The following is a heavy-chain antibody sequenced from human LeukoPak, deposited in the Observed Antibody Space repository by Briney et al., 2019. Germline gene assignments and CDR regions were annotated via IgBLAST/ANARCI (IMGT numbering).Heavy chain of an antibody. CDR1: GFTFSSFD. V-gene: IGHV3-13*01. CDR3: ARGPPRGKYYYMDV. CDR2: IGTASDT. J-gene: IGHJ6*03. Sequence: AGGSLRLSCAASGFTFSSFDMHWVRQPTGQGPEWVSTIGTASDTYYPGSVEGRFTLSRDNAKNSLYLQTNSLTAGDTAVYYCARGPPRGKYYYMDVWGKGTTVTVSS. D-gene: IGHD1-1*01.